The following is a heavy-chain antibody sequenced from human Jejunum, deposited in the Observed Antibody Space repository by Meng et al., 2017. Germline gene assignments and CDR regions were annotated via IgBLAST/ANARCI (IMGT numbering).Heavy chain of an antibody. CDR1: GGSISRSDW. Sequence: SETLSLTCAVSGGSISRSDWWSWIRQPPGKGLEWIGEINHSGSTNYNPSLKSRVTISVDTSKNQFSLKLSSVTAADTAVYYCARRYGASAYNWFDPWGHGTLVTVSS. D-gene: IGHD4-17*01. CDR2: INHSGST. CDR3: ARRYGASAYNWFDP. V-gene: IGHV4-4*02. J-gene: IGHJ5*02.